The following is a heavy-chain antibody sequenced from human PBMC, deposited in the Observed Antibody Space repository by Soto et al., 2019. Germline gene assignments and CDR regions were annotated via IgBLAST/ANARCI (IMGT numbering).Heavy chain of an antibody. V-gene: IGHV4-31*03. CDR2: IYYSGST. CDR1: GGSISRGTYY. J-gene: IGHJ4*02. D-gene: IGHD3-10*01. CDR3: ARARSPYDSGSYSTLDYYFDY. Sequence: QVQLQESGPGLVKPSQTLSLTCTVSGGSISRGTYYWSWIRQHPGMGLEWIGYIYYSGSTYSNPSLKSRITMSVDTSKNQFSLKLSSVTAADTAVYYCARARSPYDSGSYSTLDYYFDYWGQGTLVTVSS.